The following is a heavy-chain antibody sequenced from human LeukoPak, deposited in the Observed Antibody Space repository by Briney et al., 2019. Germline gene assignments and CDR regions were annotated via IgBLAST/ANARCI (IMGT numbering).Heavy chain of an antibody. CDR2: ISSSSSYI. Sequence: PGGSLRLSCAASGFTFSSYSMNWVRQAPGKGLEWVSSISSSSSYIYYADSVKGRFTISRDNAKNSLYLQMNSLRAEDTAVYYCARDSLEWEQQYYYYGMDVWGQGTTVTVSS. V-gene: IGHV3-21*01. CDR3: ARDSLEWEQQYYYYGMDV. CDR1: GFTFSSYS. D-gene: IGHD1-26*01. J-gene: IGHJ6*02.